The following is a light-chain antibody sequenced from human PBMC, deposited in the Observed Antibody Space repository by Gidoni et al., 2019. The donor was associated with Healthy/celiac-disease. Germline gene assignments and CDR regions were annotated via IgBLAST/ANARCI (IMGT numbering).Light chain of an antibody. CDR1: KLGDKY. V-gene: IGLV3-1*01. CDR2: QDS. CDR3: QAWDSSTLV. Sequence: SYELTQPPSVSATPGQTASITCSGDKLGDKYACWFQQKPGKSPVLVIYQDSKRPSGIPERFSGSNSGTTATLTISGTQAMDEADYYCQAWDSSTLVFGGGTKLTVL. J-gene: IGLJ2*01.